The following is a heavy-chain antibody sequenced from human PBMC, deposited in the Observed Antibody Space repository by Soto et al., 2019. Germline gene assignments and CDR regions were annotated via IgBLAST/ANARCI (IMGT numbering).Heavy chain of an antibody. D-gene: IGHD6-19*01. V-gene: IGHV4-34*01. J-gene: IGHJ4*02. CDR3: ARLFSGIAVAGTGNDY. CDR2: IYYSGST. Sequence: ASETLSLTCAVYGGSFSGYYCSWIRQPPGKGLEWIGKIYYSGSTNYNPSLKSRVTISVDTSKNQFSLKLSSVTAADTAVYYCARLFSGIAVAGTGNDYWGQGTLVTVSS. CDR1: GGSFSGYY.